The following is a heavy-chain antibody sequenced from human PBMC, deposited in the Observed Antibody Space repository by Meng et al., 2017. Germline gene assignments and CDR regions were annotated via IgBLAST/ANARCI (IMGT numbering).Heavy chain of an antibody. V-gene: IGHV4-4*07. D-gene: IGHD6-13*01. CDR2: IYTSGST. CDR1: GGSISSYY. CDR3: AREKYSSSWYYAFDI. Sequence: QVQPRVSGPGLVKPWEALPLPCTVSGGSISSYYWSWIRQPAGKGLEWIGRIYTSGSTNYNPSLKSRVTMSVDTSKNQFSLKLSSVTAADTAVYYCAREKYSSSWYYAFDIWGQGTMVTVSS. J-gene: IGHJ3*02.